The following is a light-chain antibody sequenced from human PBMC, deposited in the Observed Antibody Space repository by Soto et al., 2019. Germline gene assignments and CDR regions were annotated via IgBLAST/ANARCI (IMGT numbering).Light chain of an antibody. V-gene: IGLV1-40*01. J-gene: IGLJ2*01. CDR2: GNS. CDR1: SSNIGAGYD. Sequence: SVLTQPPSVSGAPGQRVTISCTGSSSNIGAGYDVHWYQQLPRTAPKLLIYGNSNRPSGVPDRFSGSKSGTSASLAITGLQAEDEADYYCQSYDSSLSGVVFGGGTKLTVL. CDR3: QSYDSSLSGVV.